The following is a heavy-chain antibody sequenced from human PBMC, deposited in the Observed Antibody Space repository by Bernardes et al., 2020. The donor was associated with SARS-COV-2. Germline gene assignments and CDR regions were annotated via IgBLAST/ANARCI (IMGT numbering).Heavy chain of an antibody. J-gene: IGHJ4*02. CDR1: GGSISIKTYY. CDR2: IDYSGNT. CDR3: ARHLRHQWVVPDY. V-gene: IGHV4-39*01. D-gene: IGHD6-19*01. Sequence: SETLSLTCTVSGGSISIKTYYWGWIRQAPGKGLEWIGMIDYSGNTYHNLSLKSRVTISVDTSKNRFSLNLSSVTAADTAVYYCARHLRHQWVVPDYWGQGTQVTVSS.